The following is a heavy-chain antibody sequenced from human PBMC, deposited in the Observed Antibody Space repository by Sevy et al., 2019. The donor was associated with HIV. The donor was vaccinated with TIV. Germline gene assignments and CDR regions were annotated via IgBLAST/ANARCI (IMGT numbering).Heavy chain of an antibody. V-gene: IGHV4-34*01. CDR1: GGSFSGYY. J-gene: IGHJ6*02. CDR3: ARGEGYCSSTSCYTWRPYYYGMDV. D-gene: IGHD2-2*02. Sequence: SETLSLTCAVYGGSFSGYYWSWIRQPPGKGLEWIGEINHSGSTNYNPSLKSRVTISVDTSKNHFSRKLSSVTAAVTAVYYCARGEGYCSSTSCYTWRPYYYGMDVWGQGTTVTVSS. CDR2: INHSGST.